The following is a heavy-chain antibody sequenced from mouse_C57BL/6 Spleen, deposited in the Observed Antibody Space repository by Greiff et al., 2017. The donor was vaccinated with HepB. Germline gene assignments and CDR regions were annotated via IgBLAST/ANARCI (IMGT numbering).Heavy chain of an antibody. Sequence: QVTLKESGPGILQPSQTLSLTCSFSGFSLSTFGMGVGWIRQPSGKGLEWLAHIWWDDDKYYNPALKSRLTISKDTSKNQVFLKIANVDTADTVTYYCARMNDGYYLAWFAYWGQGTLVTVSA. CDR3: ARMNDGYYLAWFAY. V-gene: IGHV8-8*01. CDR1: GFSLSTFGMG. J-gene: IGHJ3*01. D-gene: IGHD2-3*01. CDR2: IWWDDDK.